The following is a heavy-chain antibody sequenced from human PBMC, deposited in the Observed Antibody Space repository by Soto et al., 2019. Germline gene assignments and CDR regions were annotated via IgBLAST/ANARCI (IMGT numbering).Heavy chain of an antibody. Sequence: QVQLVQSGAEVKKPGASVKVSCKVSGYSFITYGVSWVRQAPGQGLDWMGWISTYNGNTKYAERLQGRVTMTTDTATSTAYMEMRSLRSDDTAVYYGARGAADYHDYSGKYVLDYWGRGTLVTVSS. CDR1: GYSFITYG. CDR2: ISTYNGNT. J-gene: IGHJ4*02. D-gene: IGHD3-22*01. CDR3: ARGAADYHDYSGKYVLDY. V-gene: IGHV1-18*01.